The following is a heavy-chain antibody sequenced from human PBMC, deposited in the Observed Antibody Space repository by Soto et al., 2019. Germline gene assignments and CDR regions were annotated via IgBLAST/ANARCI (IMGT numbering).Heavy chain of an antibody. J-gene: IGHJ4*02. Sequence: QVQLVESGGGAVQPGKSLRLSCAASGFTFSTYGIHWVRQAPGKGLEWVALISYDGGSKYYGDSVKGRFIISRDNSHNTVSLQMNSLRADDTAVYFCAKEQLAMTVVVADYFDSWGQGTLVTVSS. CDR3: AKEQLAMTVVVADYFDS. CDR1: GFTFSTYG. V-gene: IGHV3-30*18. CDR2: ISYDGGSK. D-gene: IGHD3-22*01.